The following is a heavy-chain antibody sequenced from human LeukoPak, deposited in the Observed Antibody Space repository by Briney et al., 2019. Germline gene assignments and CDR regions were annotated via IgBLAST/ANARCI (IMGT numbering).Heavy chain of an antibody. CDR3: ARDRYSSSWNLSGGGVFLDY. D-gene: IGHD6-13*01. CDR2: ISAYNGNT. V-gene: IGHV1-18*01. J-gene: IGHJ4*02. CDR1: GYTFTSYG. Sequence: GASVKVSCKASGYTFTSYGISWVRQAPGQGLEWMGWISAYNGNTNYAQKLQGRVTMTTDTSTSTAYMELRSLRSDDTAVYYCARDRYSSSWNLSGGGVFLDYWGQGTLVTVSS.